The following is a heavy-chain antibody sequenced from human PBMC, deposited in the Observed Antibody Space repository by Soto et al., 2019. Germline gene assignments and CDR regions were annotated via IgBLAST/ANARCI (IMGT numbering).Heavy chain of an antibody. D-gene: IGHD3-22*01. CDR2: IYYSGST. CDR1: GGSISSYY. V-gene: IGHV4-59*01. CDR3: ARDYYDSSGNGMDV. Sequence: SETLSLTCTVSGGSISSYYWSWIRQPPGKGLEWIGYIYYSGSTNYNPSLKSRVTISVDTSKNQFSLKLSSVTAADTAVYYCARDYYDSSGNGMDVWGQGTTVTVSS. J-gene: IGHJ6*02.